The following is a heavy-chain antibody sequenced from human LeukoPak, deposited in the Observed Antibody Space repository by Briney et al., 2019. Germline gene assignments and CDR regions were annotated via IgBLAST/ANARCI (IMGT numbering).Heavy chain of an antibody. CDR3: ATDRQGFEFGEKLDYYYMDV. V-gene: IGHV3-23*01. CDR2: ISGSGGST. Sequence: PGGSLRLAWVAAELTFSGDSTSSVRQVAGDWRESLSFISGSGGSTYYAASVKRRFTISSDNSTNTLYLQINSLRAEDTAVYYCATDRQGFEFGEKLDYYYMDVWGKGTTVTVSS. J-gene: IGHJ6*03. D-gene: IGHD3-10*01. CDR1: ELTFSGDS.